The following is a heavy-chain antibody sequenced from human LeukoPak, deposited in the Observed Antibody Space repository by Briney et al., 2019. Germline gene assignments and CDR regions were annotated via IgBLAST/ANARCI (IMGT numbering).Heavy chain of an antibody. Sequence: AGGSLRLSCAASGFTFSSYAMHWVRQAPGKGLEWVAVISYDGSNKYYADSVKGRFTISRDNSKNTLYLQMNSLRAEDTAVYYCARDPFLNSSGWYSFYYYYYGMDVWGQGTTVTVSS. D-gene: IGHD6-19*01. J-gene: IGHJ6*02. CDR3: ARDPFLNSSGWYSFYYYYYGMDV. CDR2: ISYDGSNK. CDR1: GFTFSSYA. V-gene: IGHV3-30-3*01.